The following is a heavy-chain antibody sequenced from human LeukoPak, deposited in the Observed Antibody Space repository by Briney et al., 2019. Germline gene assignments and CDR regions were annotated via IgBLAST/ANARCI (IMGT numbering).Heavy chain of an antibody. V-gene: IGHV3-53*01. CDR3: ASYDFRSGYQSTMDV. CDR2: IYSGGST. CDR1: GFTVSSNY. J-gene: IGHJ6*02. Sequence: PGGSLRLSCAASGFTVSSNYMSWVRQAPGKGLEWVSVIYSGGSTYYADSVKGRFTISRDNSKNTLYLQMNSLRAEDTAVYYCASYDFRSGYQSTMDVWGQGTTVTVSS. D-gene: IGHD3-3*01.